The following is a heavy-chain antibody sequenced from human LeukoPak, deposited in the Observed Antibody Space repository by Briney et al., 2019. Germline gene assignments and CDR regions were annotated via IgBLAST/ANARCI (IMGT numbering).Heavy chain of an antibody. V-gene: IGHV4-31*03. J-gene: IGHJ6*02. CDR3: ARDLSGYRTYYGMDV. D-gene: IGHD3-22*01. Sequence: PSETLSLTCTVSGGSISSGGYYWSWIRQHPGKGLEWIGYIYYSGSTYYNPSLKSRVTISVDTSKNQFSLKLSSVTAADTAVYYCARDLSGYRTYYGMDVWGQGTTVTVSS. CDR1: GGSISSGGYY. CDR2: IYYSGST.